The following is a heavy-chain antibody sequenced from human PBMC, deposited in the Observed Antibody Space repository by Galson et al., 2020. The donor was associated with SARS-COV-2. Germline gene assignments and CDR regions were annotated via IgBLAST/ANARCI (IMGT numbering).Heavy chain of an antibody. Sequence: GGSLRLSCVASGFTFSDYAMTWVRQGPGKGLEWVSSIGPSGAYTYYTDSVKGRFTISRENFKDTLYLQMNSLRVEDTAMYYCPKDMGSAWYSPDHWGLGTLVTVSS. CDR2: IGPSGAYT. V-gene: IGHV3-23*01. CDR1: GFTFSDYA. D-gene: IGHD6-19*01. CDR3: PKDMGSAWYSPDH. J-gene: IGHJ4*02.